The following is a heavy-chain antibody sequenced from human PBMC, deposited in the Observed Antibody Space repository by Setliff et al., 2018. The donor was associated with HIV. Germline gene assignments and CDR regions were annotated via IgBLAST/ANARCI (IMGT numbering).Heavy chain of an antibody. D-gene: IGHD3-3*01. J-gene: IGHJ4*02. Sequence: SETLSLTCTVSGGSISSYYWSWIRQPAGKGLEWIGRIYASGKTNFNPSLMSRVRMSVDTSKNQFSLKLTSVTAADTAVYYCARWNNDLESFDYWGQGALVTVSS. CDR2: IYASGKT. CDR1: GGSISSYY. V-gene: IGHV4-4*07. CDR3: ARWNNDLESFDY.